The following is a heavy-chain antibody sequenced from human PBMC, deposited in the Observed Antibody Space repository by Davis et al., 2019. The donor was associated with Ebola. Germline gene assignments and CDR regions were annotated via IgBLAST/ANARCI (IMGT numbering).Heavy chain of an antibody. D-gene: IGHD3-3*01. CDR2: INSDGSNT. J-gene: IGHJ6*02. CDR3: ARDQGWSYYNYYGMDV. CDR1: GFTFSSYW. Sequence: GESLKISCAVSGFTFSSYWMHWVRQAPGKGLVWVSRINSDGSNTTYADSVKGRFTISRDNAKNALYLQMNSLRAEDTAVYYCARDQGWSYYNYYGMDVWGQGTTVTVSS. V-gene: IGHV3-74*01.